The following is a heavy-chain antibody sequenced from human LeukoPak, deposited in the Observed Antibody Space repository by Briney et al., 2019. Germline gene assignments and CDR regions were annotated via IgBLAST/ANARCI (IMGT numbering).Heavy chain of an antibody. V-gene: IGHV4-31*03. J-gene: IGHJ4*02. CDR1: GASFSSGDQY. CDR2: IHPSGTL. D-gene: IGHD3-22*01. CDR3: SRGLDSRKLGY. Sequence: SETLSLTCTVSGASFSSGDQYWNWIRQSPGKGLEWIGSIHPSGTLYNNPSLESRVTMSMDTSKNQFSLNLNSVTAADTAVYFCSRGLDSRKLGYWGQGTLVNVSS.